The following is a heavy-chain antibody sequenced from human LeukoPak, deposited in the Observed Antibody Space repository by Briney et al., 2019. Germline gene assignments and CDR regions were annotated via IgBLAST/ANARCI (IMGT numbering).Heavy chain of an antibody. Sequence: SETLSLTCAVYGGSFSGYYWSCIRQPPGKGLEWIGEINHSGSTNYNPSLKSRVTISVDTSKNQFSLKLSSVTAADTAVYYCASMVVRGAPVGDYWGQGTLVTVSS. J-gene: IGHJ4*02. D-gene: IGHD3-10*01. V-gene: IGHV4-34*01. CDR1: GGSFSGYY. CDR3: ASMVVRGAPVGDY. CDR2: INHSGST.